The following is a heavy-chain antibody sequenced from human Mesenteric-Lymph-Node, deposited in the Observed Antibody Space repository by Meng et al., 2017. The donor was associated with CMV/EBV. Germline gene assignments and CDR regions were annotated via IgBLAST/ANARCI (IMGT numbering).Heavy chain of an antibody. D-gene: IGHD6-13*01. CDR1: GFTLSTSGYTFSSFG. V-gene: IGHV3-23*01. CDR2: ISGSGGTT. Sequence: GGSLRLSCAASGFTLSTSGYTFSSFGLHWVRQAPGKGLEWVSAISGSGGTTYNADSVKGRFTISRDNSKNTLYLQMNSLRAEDTAVYYCATGTYSSSWYYFDYWGQGTLVIVSS. CDR3: ATGTYSSSWYYFDY. J-gene: IGHJ4*02.